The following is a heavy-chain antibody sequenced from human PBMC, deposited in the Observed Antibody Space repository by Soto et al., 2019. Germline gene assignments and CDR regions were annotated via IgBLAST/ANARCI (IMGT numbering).Heavy chain of an antibody. CDR1: GFSLSTSGVG. D-gene: IGHD4-17*01. J-gene: IGHJ4*02. CDR3: AHQVNDYGDHGLAY. Sequence: QITLKESGPTLVKPTQTLTLTCTFSGFSLSTSGVGVGWIRQPPGKALEWLALIYGDDDKRYSPSLKSRLTITMDNSKNHVVLTVTNMDPVDTATYYCAHQVNDYGDHGLAYWGQGTLVTVSS. CDR2: IYGDDDK. V-gene: IGHV2-5*02.